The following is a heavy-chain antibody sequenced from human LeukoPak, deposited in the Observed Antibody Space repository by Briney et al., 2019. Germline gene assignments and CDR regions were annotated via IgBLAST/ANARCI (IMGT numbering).Heavy chain of an antibody. Sequence: ASVKASCKASGYTFTSYGISWVRQAPGQGLEWMGWISAYNGNTNYAQKLQGRVTMTTDTSTSTAYMELRSLRSDDTAVYYCARDSVPNGYCSSTSCYLGFDYWGQGTLVTVSS. D-gene: IGHD2-2*01. CDR1: GYTFTSYG. J-gene: IGHJ4*02. CDR2: ISAYNGNT. CDR3: ARDSVPNGYCSSTSCYLGFDY. V-gene: IGHV1-18*01.